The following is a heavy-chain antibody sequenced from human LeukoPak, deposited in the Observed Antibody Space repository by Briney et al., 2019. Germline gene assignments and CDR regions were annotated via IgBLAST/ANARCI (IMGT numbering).Heavy chain of an antibody. CDR2: IRQDGGEK. Sequence: PGGSLSLSCIGSGFTFSTYWMSWVRQAPGKGLEGVANIRQDGGEKYYVDSVKGRFSISRDDARNSLYLQMNRLTAEDTAVYYCARDKIVGATHFDYWGQGTLVTVSA. CDR1: GFTFSTYW. CDR3: ARDKIVGATHFDY. D-gene: IGHD1-26*01. V-gene: IGHV3-7*01. J-gene: IGHJ4*02.